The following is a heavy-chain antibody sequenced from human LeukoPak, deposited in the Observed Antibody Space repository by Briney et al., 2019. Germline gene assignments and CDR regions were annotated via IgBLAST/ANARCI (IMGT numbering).Heavy chain of an antibody. CDR2: ISSSGSTI. D-gene: IGHD1-14*01. CDR1: GFTFSSYE. Sequence: GGSLRLSCAASGFTFSSYEMNWVRQAPGKGLEWVSYISSSGSTIYYADSVKGRFTISRDNAKNPLYLQMNSLRAEDTAVYYCARTTLPEYYYYYYGMDVWGQGTTVTVSS. J-gene: IGHJ6*02. V-gene: IGHV3-48*03. CDR3: ARTTLPEYYYYYYGMDV.